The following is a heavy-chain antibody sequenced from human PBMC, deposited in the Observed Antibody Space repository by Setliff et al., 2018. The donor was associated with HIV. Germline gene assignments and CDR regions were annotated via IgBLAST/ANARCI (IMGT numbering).Heavy chain of an antibody. V-gene: IGHV3-7*02. D-gene: IGHD1-26*01. CDR1: GFTFTSYW. CDR3: VRGIVGASVFNY. J-gene: IGHJ4*02. CDR2: IQQHGSEI. Sequence: GGSLRLSCAASGFTFTSYWMAWVRQCPGKGLEWVANIQQHGSEIHYVASVEGRFTTSRDNAKNTLYLQMNGLRAEDTAVYYCVRGIVGASVFNYWGQGTQVTVSS.